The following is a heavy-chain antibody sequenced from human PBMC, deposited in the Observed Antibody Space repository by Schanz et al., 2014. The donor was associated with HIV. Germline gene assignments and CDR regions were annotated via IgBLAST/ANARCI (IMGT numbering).Heavy chain of an antibody. CDR2: IWYDGSNK. D-gene: IGHD4-4*01. CDR1: EFIFSSYG. Sequence: VKGVASFLFLVQPGRSLRLSCAASEFIFSSYGIHWVRQAPGKGLEWVAVIWYDGSNKYYADSVKGRFTISRDNSKNRLYLQMNSLRAEDTAVYYCARGGLQWHPEWFDYWGQGTPVTVSS. CDR3: ARGGLQWHPEWFDY. V-gene: IGHV3-33*08. J-gene: IGHJ4*02.